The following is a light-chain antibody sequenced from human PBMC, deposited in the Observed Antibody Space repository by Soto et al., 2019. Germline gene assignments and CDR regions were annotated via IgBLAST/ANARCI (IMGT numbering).Light chain of an antibody. V-gene: IGKV3-15*01. Sequence: DIVMTQSPATLSVSPGERATLSCRASQSVSTHLAWYQQKPGQAPRLLIYGASTRATGIPARFSGRGSGTEFTLIISSLQSDAFAVYYCQQYTNRPPWTFGQGTRVDLK. CDR1: QSVSTH. CDR2: GAS. CDR3: QQYTNRPPWT. J-gene: IGKJ1*01.